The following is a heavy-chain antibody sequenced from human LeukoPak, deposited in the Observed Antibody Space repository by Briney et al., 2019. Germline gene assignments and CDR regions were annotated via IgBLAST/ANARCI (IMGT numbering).Heavy chain of an antibody. Sequence: GGSLRLSCAASGFTFSIYWLHWVRHAPGKGLVWVARINGDGSSTTYADSVKGRFTISRDNAKNTLYLHMNTLRAEDTAVYYCARDTSYRMDVWGQGTTVTVSS. D-gene: IGHD2/OR15-2a*01. J-gene: IGHJ6*02. V-gene: IGHV3-74*01. CDR2: INGDGSST. CDR1: GFTFSIYW. CDR3: ARDTSYRMDV.